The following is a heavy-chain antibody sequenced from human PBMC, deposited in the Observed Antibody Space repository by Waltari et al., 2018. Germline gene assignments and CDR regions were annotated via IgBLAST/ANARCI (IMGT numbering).Heavy chain of an antibody. CDR2: INHSGST. Sequence: QVQLQQWGAGLLKPSETLSLTCAVYGGSFSGYYWSWIRQPPGKGLEWIGEINHSGSTNYNPSLKSRVTISVDTSKNQFSLKLSSVTAADTAVYYCARALAYGQTAYYYGMDVWGQGTTVTVSS. D-gene: IGHD3-10*01. J-gene: IGHJ6*02. CDR3: ARALAYGQTAYYYGMDV. CDR1: GGSFSGYY. V-gene: IGHV4-34*01.